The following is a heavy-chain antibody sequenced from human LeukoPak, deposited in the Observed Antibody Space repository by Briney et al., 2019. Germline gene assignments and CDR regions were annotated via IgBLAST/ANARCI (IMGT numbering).Heavy chain of an antibody. D-gene: IGHD2-21*02. Sequence: SETLSPTCPVSGRSISSHYWSCIRQPQGKGMEWIGYIYYSGSTNYNTSLKSRVTISVDTSKNQFSLKLSSVTAADTAVYYCQTEDCIRDRISYFDYWGQGTLVTVSS. CDR1: GRSISSHY. J-gene: IGHJ4*02. V-gene: IGHV4-59*11. CDR2: IYYSGST. CDR3: QTEDCIRDRISYFDY.